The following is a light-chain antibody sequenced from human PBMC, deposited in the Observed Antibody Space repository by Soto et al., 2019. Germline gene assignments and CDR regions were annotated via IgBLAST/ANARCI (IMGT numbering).Light chain of an antibody. Sequence: QAVVTQPASVSGSPGQSITISCTGTSSDVGGYNYVSWYQQHPGKAPKLMIYEVSNRPSGVSNRFSGSKSDNTASLTISGLQAEGEADYYCSSYTSSSTVVFGGGTKLTVL. CDR2: EVS. V-gene: IGLV2-14*01. J-gene: IGLJ2*01. CDR3: SSYTSSSTVV. CDR1: SSDVGGYNY.